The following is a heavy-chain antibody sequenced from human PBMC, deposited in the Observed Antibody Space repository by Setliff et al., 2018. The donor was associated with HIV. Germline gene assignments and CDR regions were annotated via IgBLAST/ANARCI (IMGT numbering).Heavy chain of an antibody. J-gene: IGHJ2*01. Sequence: SVKVSCKASGYIFSSYGISWVRQAPGQGLEWMGWISAYSGNINYAQKFQGRVTMTTDTSTSTAHMELRSLRSDDTAVYYCARDREAGDWYFDLWGRGTLVTVSS. CDR2: ISAYSGNI. CDR1: GYIFSSYG. V-gene: IGHV1-18*01. CDR3: ARDREAGDWYFDL. D-gene: IGHD6-13*01.